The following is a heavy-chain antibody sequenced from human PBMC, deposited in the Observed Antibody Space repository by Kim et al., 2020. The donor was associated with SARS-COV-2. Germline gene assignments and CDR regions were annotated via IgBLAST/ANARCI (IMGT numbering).Heavy chain of an antibody. J-gene: IGHJ6*02. D-gene: IGHD3-3*01. Sequence: SETLSLTCTVSGGSISSYYWSWIRQPPGKGLEWIGYIYYSGSTNYNPSLKSRVTISVDTSKNQFSLKLSSVTAADTAVYYCARNTPYYDFYYYYYGMDVWGQGTTVTVSS. CDR1: GGSISSYY. CDR3: ARNTPYYDFYYYYYGMDV. CDR2: IYYSGST. V-gene: IGHV4-59*01.